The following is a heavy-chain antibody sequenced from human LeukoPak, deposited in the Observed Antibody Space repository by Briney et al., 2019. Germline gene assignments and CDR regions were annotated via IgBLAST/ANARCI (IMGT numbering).Heavy chain of an antibody. CDR1: GGTFSSYA. J-gene: IGHJ4*02. CDR3: ASVLPYYYDSSGYFEVSGFGY. CDR2: IIPIFGTA. V-gene: IGHV1-69*06. Sequence: SVKVSCKASGGTFSSYAISWVRQAPGQGLEWMGGIIPIFGTANYAQKFQGRVTITADKSTSTAYMELSSLRSEDTAVYYCASVLPYYYDSSGYFEVSGFGYWGQGTLVTVSS. D-gene: IGHD3-22*01.